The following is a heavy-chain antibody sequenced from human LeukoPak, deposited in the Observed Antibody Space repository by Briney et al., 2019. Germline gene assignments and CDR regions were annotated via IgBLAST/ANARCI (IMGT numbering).Heavy chain of an antibody. CDR1: GGSFSGYY. Sequence: SETLSLTCAVYGGSFSGYYWSWIRQPPGKGLEWIGEINHSGSTNYNPSLKSRVTISVDTSKNQFSLKLSSVTAADTAVYYCARFTEYSYGYFDYWGQGTLVTVSS. CDR2: INHSGST. J-gene: IGHJ4*02. CDR3: ARFTEYSYGYFDY. D-gene: IGHD5-18*01. V-gene: IGHV4-34*01.